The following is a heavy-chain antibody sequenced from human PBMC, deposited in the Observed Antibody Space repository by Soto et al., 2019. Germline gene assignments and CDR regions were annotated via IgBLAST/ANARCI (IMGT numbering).Heavy chain of an antibody. J-gene: IGHJ5*02. V-gene: IGHV2-5*02. CDR2: IYWDDDK. CDR3: AHRLHYLRKHGFDP. D-gene: IGHD1-26*01. CDR1: GFSLSTSGVG. Sequence: QITLKESGPTLVKPTQTLTLTCTFSGFSLSTSGVGVGWIRQPPGKALEWLALIYWDDDKRYSPSLKSRLTITKDTSKNQVVLTMTNMDPVDTATYYCAHRLHYLRKHGFDPWGQGTLVTVSS.